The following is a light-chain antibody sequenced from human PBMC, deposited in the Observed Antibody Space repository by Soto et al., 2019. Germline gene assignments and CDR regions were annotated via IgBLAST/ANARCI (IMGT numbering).Light chain of an antibody. J-gene: IGKJ1*01. V-gene: IGKV1-5*01. CDR1: QNINNY. CDR2: DAS. Sequence: DIQVTQCPSSRSSSVGYRVTITCRASQNINNYLNWFQQKPGKAPKLLIYDASSLESGVPQRFSGSGSGTEFTLTISSLQPDDFATYYCQHYNSYGTFGQGTKVDI. CDR3: QHYNSYGT.